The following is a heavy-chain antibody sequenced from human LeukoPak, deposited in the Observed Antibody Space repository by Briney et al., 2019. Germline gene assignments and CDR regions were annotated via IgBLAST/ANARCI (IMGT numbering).Heavy chain of an antibody. D-gene: IGHD3-3*01. Sequence: GESLKISCKGSGYSFTSYWIGWVRQMPGKGLEWMGIIYPGDSDTRYSPSFQGQVTISADKSISTAYPQWSSLKASDTAMYYCARQKGYDFWSGPNYYYYYMDVWGKGTTVTVSS. J-gene: IGHJ6*03. CDR2: IYPGDSDT. CDR3: ARQKGYDFWSGPNYYYYYMDV. CDR1: GYSFTSYW. V-gene: IGHV5-51*01.